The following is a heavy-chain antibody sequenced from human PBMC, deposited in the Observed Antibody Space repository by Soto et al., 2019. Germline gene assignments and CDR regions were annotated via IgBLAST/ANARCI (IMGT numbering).Heavy chain of an antibody. Sequence: SSETLSLTCAVYGGSFSGYYWSWIRQPPGKGLEGIGEFDHSGSTNYNPSLKSPVTISVDTSRNQFSLMHSSVTAADTAVYYGARGHMSQLELTPVGWFDPWGQGTLVTVSS. D-gene: IGHD1-1*01. CDR3: ARGHMSQLELTPVGWFDP. CDR1: GGSFSGYY. J-gene: IGHJ5*02. V-gene: IGHV4-34*01. CDR2: FDHSGST.